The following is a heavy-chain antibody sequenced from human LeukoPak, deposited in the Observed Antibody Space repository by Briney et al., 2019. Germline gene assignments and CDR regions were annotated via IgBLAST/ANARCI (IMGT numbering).Heavy chain of an antibody. V-gene: IGHV1-18*01. CDR2: INTHNGNT. D-gene: IGHD6-13*01. Sequence: ASVKVSCKASGHNFDKFGIAWVRQAPGQGLEWMGWINTHNGNTKYAQQYQGRVTMTTDTSTSTVYMELRSLRSDDTAVYFCARDTPQHLKRSHYWGRGTQVTVSS. J-gene: IGHJ4*02. CDR1: GHNFDKFG. CDR3: ARDTPQHLKRSHY.